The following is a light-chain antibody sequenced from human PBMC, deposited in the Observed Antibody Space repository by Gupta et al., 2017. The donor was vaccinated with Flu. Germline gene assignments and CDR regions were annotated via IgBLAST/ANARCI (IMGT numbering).Light chain of an antibody. CDR2: DVT. V-gene: IGLV2-14*01. J-gene: IGLJ2*01. CDR3: SAYIGTTLDVV. Sequence: QSALTQPASVSGSPGPSITISCTGTSSDVGGYDYVSWYQQHPGKAPKLIIYDVTNRPSGVSNRFSGSKSGNTASLTISGLQAEDEADYYCSAYIGTTLDVVFGGGTKLTVL. CDR1: SSDVGGYDY.